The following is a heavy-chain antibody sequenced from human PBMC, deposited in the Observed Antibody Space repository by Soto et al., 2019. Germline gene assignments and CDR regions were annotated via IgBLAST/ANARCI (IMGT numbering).Heavy chain of an antibody. CDR1: GFTFRNYW. CDR3: VRLLYDSRGYYSYFDY. V-gene: IGHV3-7*03. J-gene: IGHJ4*02. CDR2: IKQDGSEK. D-gene: IGHD3-22*01. Sequence: EVQLVESGGGLVQPGGSLRLSCAASGFTFRNYWMSWVRQAPGSGLEWVANIKQDGSEKYYVDSVKGRFTFSRDNAKNSLYLQMNGLRAEDTAVYYCVRLLYDSRGYYSYFDYWGQGTLVTVSS.